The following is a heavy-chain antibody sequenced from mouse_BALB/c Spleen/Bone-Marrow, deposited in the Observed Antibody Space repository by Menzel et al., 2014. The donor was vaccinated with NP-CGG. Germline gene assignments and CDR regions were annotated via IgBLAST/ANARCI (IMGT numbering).Heavy chain of an antibody. Sequence: VQLQQPGAELVKPGASVKLSCTASGFKIKDTYMHWVRQRPEQGLEWIGRIDPANGDTRYDPKFQGKATITADTSSSTAYLQLSSLTSEDTAVDCCARYRLGTYFDYWGQGTTLTVSS. CDR1: GFKIKDTY. J-gene: IGHJ2*01. CDR3: ARYRLGTYFDY. D-gene: IGHD2-14*01. V-gene: IGHV14-3*02. CDR2: IDPANGDT.